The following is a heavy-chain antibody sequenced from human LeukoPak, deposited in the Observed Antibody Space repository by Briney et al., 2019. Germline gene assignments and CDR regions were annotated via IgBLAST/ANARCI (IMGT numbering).Heavy chain of an antibody. Sequence: ASVKVSCKASGYTFIGYYVYWVRQAPGQGLEWMGWINPNSGDTKYAQKFQGRVTMTRDTSITTAYMEISRLRSDDTAVYYCARGDDYGDFWGQGTLVTVSS. J-gene: IGHJ4*02. CDR2: INPNSGDT. D-gene: IGHD3-16*01. CDR1: GYTFIGYY. V-gene: IGHV1-2*02. CDR3: ARGDDYGDF.